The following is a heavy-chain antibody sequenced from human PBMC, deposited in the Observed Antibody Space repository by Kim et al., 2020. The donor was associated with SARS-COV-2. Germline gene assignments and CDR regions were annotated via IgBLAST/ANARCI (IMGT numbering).Heavy chain of an antibody. Sequence: GGSLRLSCAASGFTFSDHYMDWVRQAPGKGLEWVGRTRNKANSNNTEYAATVKGTFTMSRDNTKNSLHMNMKSLKTEDTTVCYSARDTRYFDCFHIDYY. V-gene: IGHV3-72*01. CDR1: GFTFSDHY. CDR2: TRNKANSNNT. CDR3: ARDTRYFDCFHIDYY. D-gene: IGHD3-9*01. J-gene: IGHJ6*01.